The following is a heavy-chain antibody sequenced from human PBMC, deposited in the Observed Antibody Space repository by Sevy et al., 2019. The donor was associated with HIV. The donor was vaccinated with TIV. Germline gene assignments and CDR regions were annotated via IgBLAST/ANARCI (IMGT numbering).Heavy chain of an antibody. J-gene: IGHJ3*01. CDR2: ISGIGSST. CDR3: AKALNPALESMIEVIFRSLKGFDV. V-gene: IGHV3-23*01. Sequence: GGSLRLSCAASGFTFNTHAMNWVRQAPGKGLEWVSVISGIGSSTYYADSVKGRFTISRENSKNTLYRQMNSLRADDTAVYYCAKALNPALESMIEVIFRSLKGFDVWGQGTMVTVSS. CDR1: GFTFNTHA. D-gene: IGHD3-22*01.